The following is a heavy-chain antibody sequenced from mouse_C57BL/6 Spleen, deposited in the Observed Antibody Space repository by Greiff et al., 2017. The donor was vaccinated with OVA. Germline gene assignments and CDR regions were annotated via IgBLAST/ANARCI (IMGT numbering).Heavy chain of an antibody. D-gene: IGHD3-3*01. CDR3: ASRGPGYAMDY. CDR1: GYAFTNYL. Sequence: VHLVESGAELVRPGTSVKVSCKASGYAFTNYLIEWVKQRPGQGLEWIGVINPGSGGTNYNEKFKGKATLTADKSSSTAYMQLSSLTSEDSAVYFCASRGPGYAMDYWGQGTSVTVSS. CDR2: INPGSGGT. V-gene: IGHV1-54*01. J-gene: IGHJ4*01.